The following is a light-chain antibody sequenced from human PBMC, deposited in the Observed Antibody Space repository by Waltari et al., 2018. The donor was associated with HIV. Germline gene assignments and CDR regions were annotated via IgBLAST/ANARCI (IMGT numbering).Light chain of an antibody. CDR2: SNT. CDR1: SSNIGNRP. CDR3: SAWDVTLNGLV. J-gene: IGLJ2*01. V-gene: IGLV1-44*01. Sequence: QSLLTQSPSASGTPGQRVNISCFGTSSNIGNRPVNWYQHFPGTPPKLLIFSNTERPSGVPDRFSGSKSGTSASLAISGLHSQDEADYYCSAWDVTLNGLVFGGGTRLSVL.